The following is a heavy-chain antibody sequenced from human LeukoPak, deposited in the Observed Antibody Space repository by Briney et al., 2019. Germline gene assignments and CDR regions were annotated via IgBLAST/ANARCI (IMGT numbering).Heavy chain of an antibody. J-gene: IGHJ4*02. Sequence: SETLSLTCTVSGGSISSATYYWGWIRQPPGKGLEWIGNIYYSGSTYYNPSLKSRVTISVDTSMKQFSLKLSYVTTADTAVYYCSRSSYDILTGPFDYWGQGTLVTVSS. CDR3: SRSSYDILTGPFDY. CDR2: IYYSGST. V-gene: IGHV4-39*01. CDR1: GGSISSATYY. D-gene: IGHD3-9*01.